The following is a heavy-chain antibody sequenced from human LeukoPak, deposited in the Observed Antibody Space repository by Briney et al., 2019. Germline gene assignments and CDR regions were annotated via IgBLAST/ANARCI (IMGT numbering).Heavy chain of an antibody. D-gene: IGHD6-13*01. CDR1: GGSTSSYY. Sequence: SETLSLTCTVSGGSTSSYYWSWIRQPAGKGLEWIGRIYTSGSTNYNPSLKSRVTMSVDTSKNQFSLKLSSVTAADTAVYYCARVMMGEQQPGFDYWGQGTLVTVSS. CDR2: IYTSGST. V-gene: IGHV4-4*07. J-gene: IGHJ4*02. CDR3: ARVMMGEQQPGFDY.